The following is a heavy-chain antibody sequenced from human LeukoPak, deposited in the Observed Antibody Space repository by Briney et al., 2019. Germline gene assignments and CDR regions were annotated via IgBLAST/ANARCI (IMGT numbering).Heavy chain of an antibody. CDR1: GFTFSSYA. Sequence: GSLRLSCAASGFTFSSYAMSWVRQAPGKGLECISGFSGSGGSTYYADSVKGRFTISRDNSKSTLYLQMNSLRAEDTAVFYCARDTGDGVTPPDYYYYMDVWGTGTTVTVSS. D-gene: IGHD5-24*01. CDR3: ARDTGDGVTPPDYYYYMDV. CDR2: FSGSGGST. J-gene: IGHJ6*03. V-gene: IGHV3-23*01.